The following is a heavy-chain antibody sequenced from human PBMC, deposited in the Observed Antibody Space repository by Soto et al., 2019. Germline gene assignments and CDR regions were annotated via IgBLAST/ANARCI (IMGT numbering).Heavy chain of an antibody. D-gene: IGHD5-18*01. CDR1: GFTFSSYA. Sequence: PGGSLRLSCAASGFTFSSYAMSWVRQAPGKGLEWVAVISYDGSNKYYADSVKGRFTISRDNSKNTLYLQMNSLRAEDTAVYYCARDLDTAMVTPLLDYWGQGTLVTVSS. CDR2: ISYDGSNK. V-gene: IGHV3-30-3*01. J-gene: IGHJ4*02. CDR3: ARDLDTAMVTPLLDY.